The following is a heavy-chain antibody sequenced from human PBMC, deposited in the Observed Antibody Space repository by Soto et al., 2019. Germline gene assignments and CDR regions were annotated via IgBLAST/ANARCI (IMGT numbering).Heavy chain of an antibody. CDR3: ARDPTPEAP. J-gene: IGHJ5*02. Sequence: GGSLRLSCAASGFTFSTYAMNWVRQAPGKGLEWVSYISSTSSTIFYADSVKGRFTISRDNAKNSLYLQMNSLRDDDTAVYYCARDPTPEAPWGQGTLVTVSS. CDR1: GFTFSTYA. V-gene: IGHV3-48*02. CDR2: ISSTSSTI.